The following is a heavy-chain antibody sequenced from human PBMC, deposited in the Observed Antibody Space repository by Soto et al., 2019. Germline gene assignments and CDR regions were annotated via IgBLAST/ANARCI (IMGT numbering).Heavy chain of an antibody. V-gene: IGHV1-69*13. CDR1: GGTFSSYA. D-gene: IGHD3-10*01. CDR3: ARDEGPYGSGVLYYGMDV. J-gene: IGHJ6*02. Sequence: ASVKVSCKASGGTFSSYAISSVRQAPGQGLEWMGGIIPIFGTANYAQKFQGRVTINAEESTSTAYMELSSLISEDTAVYYCARDEGPYGSGVLYYGMDVWGQGTTVTVSS. CDR2: IIPIFGTA.